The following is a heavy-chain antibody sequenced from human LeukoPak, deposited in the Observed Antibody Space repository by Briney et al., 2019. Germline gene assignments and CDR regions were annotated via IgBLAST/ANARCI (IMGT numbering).Heavy chain of an antibody. CDR1: GFTFSSYG. J-gene: IGHJ4*02. CDR2: IWYDGSNK. CDR3: ARDRGSGYRSIDY. Sequence: GGSLRLSCAASGFTFSSYGMHWVRQAPGKGLEWVAVIWYDGSNKYYADSVKGRFTISRDNSKNTLYLQMNSLGAEDTAVYYCARDRGSGYRSIDYWGQGTLVTVSS. D-gene: IGHD3-22*01. V-gene: IGHV3-33*01.